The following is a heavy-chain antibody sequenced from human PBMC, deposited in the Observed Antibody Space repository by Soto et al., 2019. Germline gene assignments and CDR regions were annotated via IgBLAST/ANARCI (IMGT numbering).Heavy chain of an antibody. CDR2: IYYSGST. Sequence: QLQLQESGPGLVKPSETLSLTCTVSGGSISSSSYYWGWIRQPPGKGLEWIGSIYYSGSTYYNPSLKSRVTISVDTSKNQFSLKLSSVPAADTAVYYCARLGYDMVVVPAARYGMDVWGQGTTVTVSS. CDR3: ARLGYDMVVVPAARYGMDV. CDR1: GGSISSSSYY. J-gene: IGHJ6*02. D-gene: IGHD2-2*01. V-gene: IGHV4-39*01.